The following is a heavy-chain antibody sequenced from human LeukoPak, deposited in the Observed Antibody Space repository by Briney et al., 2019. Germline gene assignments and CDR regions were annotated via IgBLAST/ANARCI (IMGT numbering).Heavy chain of an antibody. CDR3: ARLYGSGSYTSKWIDF. V-gene: IGHV5-51*01. CDR1: GYSFTNYW. Sequence: GESLKISCMGSGYSFTNYWIGWVRQMPGKGLEWMGIIYPGDSDTRYSPSFQGQVIISADMSISTAYLQWSSLKASDTAMYYCARLYGSGSYTSKWIDFWGQGTLVTVSS. CDR2: IYPGDSDT. J-gene: IGHJ4*02. D-gene: IGHD3-10*01.